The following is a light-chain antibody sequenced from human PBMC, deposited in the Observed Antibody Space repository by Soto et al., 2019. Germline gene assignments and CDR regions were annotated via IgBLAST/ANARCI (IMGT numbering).Light chain of an antibody. CDR2: DAS. V-gene: IGKV1-5*01. Sequence: DIQMTQSPSSLSASVGYIVTITCRASQRISTYLNWYQQKPGKVPRLLIFDASKLVSGVPSRFSGSGSGSDFTLTISTLQPDDSATYYCQQYNSHSRTFGQGTKVDIK. CDR3: QQYNSHSRT. CDR1: QRISTY. J-gene: IGKJ1*01.